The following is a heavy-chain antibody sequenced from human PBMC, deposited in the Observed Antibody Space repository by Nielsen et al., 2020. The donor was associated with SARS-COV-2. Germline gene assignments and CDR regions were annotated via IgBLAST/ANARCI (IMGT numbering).Heavy chain of an antibody. Sequence: ETLSLTCAASGFTFGDAIIHWVRQASGKGLEWVGRIRSKTNNYETSYAASVKGRFTISRDESKNIAYLQMSRLKTDDTAVYYCKHYYDMDVWGQGTTVTVSS. J-gene: IGHJ6*02. V-gene: IGHV3-73*01. CDR2: IRSKTNNYET. CDR1: GFTFGDAI. D-gene: IGHD2-21*01. CDR3: KHYYDMDV.